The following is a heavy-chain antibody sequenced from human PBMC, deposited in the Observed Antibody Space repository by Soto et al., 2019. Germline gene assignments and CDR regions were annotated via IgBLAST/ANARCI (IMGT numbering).Heavy chain of an antibody. Sequence: SETLSLTCTVSGGSISSSSYYWGWIRQPPGKGLEWIGSIYHTGTTYYNMSLKSRVTISVDRSKNQFSLKLSSVTAADTAVYYCASIYDSSGYYYGNNWFDPWGQGTLVTVSS. CDR1: GGSISSSSYY. V-gene: IGHV4-39*07. D-gene: IGHD3-22*01. CDR3: ASIYDSSGYYYGNNWFDP. CDR2: IYHTGTT. J-gene: IGHJ5*02.